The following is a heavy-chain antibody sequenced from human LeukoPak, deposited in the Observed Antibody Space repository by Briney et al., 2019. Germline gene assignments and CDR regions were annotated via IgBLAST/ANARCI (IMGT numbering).Heavy chain of an antibody. CDR3: ARGASLADY. J-gene: IGHJ4*02. Sequence: KTGGSLSLSCSASGFTFRNYNMNWVGQPPPKLPEWVSSIGSSNIYYAHSVKGRFTIARDNAKNSLHLQMSSLRAEDTALYYCARGASLADYWGQGTLVTVSS. V-gene: IGHV3-21*01. CDR1: GFTFRNYN. CDR2: IGSSNI.